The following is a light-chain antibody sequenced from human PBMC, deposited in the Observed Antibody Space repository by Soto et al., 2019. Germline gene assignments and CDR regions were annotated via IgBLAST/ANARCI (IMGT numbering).Light chain of an antibody. CDR2: GAS. CDR1: QSVDSSF. CDR3: QQYVSSVT. Sequence: EIVLTQSPGSLSLSPGEIATLSCRASQSVDSSFFAWYQQKPGQAPRLLIYGASNRATGIPDRFSGSGSGTDFTLTISRLDPEDFAVYYCQQYVSSVTFGQGTKVEIK. J-gene: IGKJ1*01. V-gene: IGKV3-20*01.